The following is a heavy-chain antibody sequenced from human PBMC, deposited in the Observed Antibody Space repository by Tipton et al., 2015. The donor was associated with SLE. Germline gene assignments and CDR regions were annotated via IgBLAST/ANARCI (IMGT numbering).Heavy chain of an antibody. V-gene: IGHV4-34*01. CDR3: ARCTIFGVVRGSFDS. J-gene: IGHJ4*02. CDR1: GWSFSDYF. CDR2: VNHSGST. Sequence: LRLSCAVYGWSFSDYFWTWIRQSPGKGLEWIGDVNHSGSTDYHPSLKSRVTMSVDTSKNQFSLKLTSVTAADTALYYCARCTIFGVVRGSFDSWGQGPLVTVS. D-gene: IGHD3-3*01.